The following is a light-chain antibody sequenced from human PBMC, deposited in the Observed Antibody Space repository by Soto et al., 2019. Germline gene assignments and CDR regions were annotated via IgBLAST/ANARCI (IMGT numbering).Light chain of an antibody. J-gene: IGLJ3*02. CDR3: QSFDSSLSGWV. V-gene: IGLV1-40*01. CDR1: SSNIGAGYD. Sequence: QSVLTQPPSVSGAPGQRVTISCTGSSSNIGAGYDVHWYQLLPETAPKLLIYGNNNRPSGVPDRFSGSKSGTSASLAITGLQAEDEADYYCQSFDSSLSGWVFGGGTKLTVL. CDR2: GNN.